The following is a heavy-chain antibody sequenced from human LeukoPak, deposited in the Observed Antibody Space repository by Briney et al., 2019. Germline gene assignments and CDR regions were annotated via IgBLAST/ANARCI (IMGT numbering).Heavy chain of an antibody. CDR2: ISYDGSNK. CDR1: GFTFSSYA. D-gene: IGHD6-19*01. CDR3: ARAPYSSGWYRGAQAEYFQH. Sequence: GGSLGLSCAASGFTFSSYAMHWVRQAPGKGLEWVAVISYDGSNKYYADSVKGRFTISRDNSKNTLYLQMNSLRAEDTAVYYCARAPYSSGWYRGAQAEYFQHWGQGTLVTVSS. V-gene: IGHV3-30-3*01. J-gene: IGHJ1*01.